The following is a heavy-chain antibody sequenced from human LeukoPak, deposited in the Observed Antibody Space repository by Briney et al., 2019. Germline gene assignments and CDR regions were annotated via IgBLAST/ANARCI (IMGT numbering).Heavy chain of an antibody. V-gene: IGHV3-64D*06. Sequence: GGSLRLSCSVSGLTFSTYVMQWVRQAPGKGLEYVSAISSNGDNTYYADSVKGRFTISRDNSKNTLYLQMSSLRADDTAVYYCVRGTGYWGQGTLVTVSS. CDR2: ISSNGDNT. J-gene: IGHJ4*02. CDR3: VRGTGY. CDR1: GLTFSTYV.